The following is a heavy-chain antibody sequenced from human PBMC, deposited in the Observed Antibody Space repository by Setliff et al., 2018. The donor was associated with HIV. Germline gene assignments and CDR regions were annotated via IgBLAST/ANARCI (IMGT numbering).Heavy chain of an antibody. V-gene: IGHV1-46*01. D-gene: IGHD2-2*01. CDR1: GYTFTSYF. J-gene: IGHJ5*02. CDR3: APVSSGWFDP. CDR2: INASGGRT. Sequence: ASVKVSCKASGYTFTSYFMHWVRQAPGQGLEWMGMINASGGRTSYAQKFQGRVTMTRDTSTSTVYMELSSLRSEDTAMYYCAPVSSGWFDPWGQGTLVTVSS.